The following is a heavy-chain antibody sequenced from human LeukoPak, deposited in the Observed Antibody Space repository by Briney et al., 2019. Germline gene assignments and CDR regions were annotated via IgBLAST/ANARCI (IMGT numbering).Heavy chain of an antibody. J-gene: IGHJ4*02. CDR2: IYYSGST. Sequence: SETLSLTYTVSGGSISSYYWSWIRQPPGKGLEWIGYIYYSGSTNYNPSLKSRVTISVDTSKNQFSLKLSSVTAADTAVYYCARHPGYSPVDYWGQGTLVTVSS. V-gene: IGHV4-59*08. CDR1: GGSISSYY. D-gene: IGHD6-13*01. CDR3: ARHPGYSPVDY.